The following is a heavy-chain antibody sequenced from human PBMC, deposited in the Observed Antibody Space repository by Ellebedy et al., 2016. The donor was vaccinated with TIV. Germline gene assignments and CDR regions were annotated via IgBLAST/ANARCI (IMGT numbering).Heavy chain of an antibody. CDR3: AKSPHMFLREGIDY. J-gene: IGHJ4*02. CDR1: GFTFSSCV. D-gene: IGHD3-10*02. V-gene: IGHV3-23*01. CDR2: ISGSGVSA. Sequence: GESLKISXVASGFTFSSCVMSWVRQAPGKGLEWVSSISGSGVSAYYADSVKGRLPISRDNSKNTLYVQMDSLRVEDTALYYCAKSPHMFLREGIDYWGQGTLVTVSS.